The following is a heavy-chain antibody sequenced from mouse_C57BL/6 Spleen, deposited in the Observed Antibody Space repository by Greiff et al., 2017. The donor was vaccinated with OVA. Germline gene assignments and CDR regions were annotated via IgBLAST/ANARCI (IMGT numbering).Heavy chain of an antibody. V-gene: IGHV1-15*01. D-gene: IGHD3-3*01. CDR1: GYTFTDYE. J-gene: IGHJ4*01. CDR3: TRRAGKGFYYAMDY. CDR2: IDPETGGT. Sequence: QVQLQQSGAELVRPGASVTLSCKASGYTFTDYEMHWVKQTPVHGLEWIGAIDPETGGTAYNQKFKGKAILTADKSSSTAYMELRSLTSEDSAVYYCTRRAGKGFYYAMDYWGQGTSVTVSS.